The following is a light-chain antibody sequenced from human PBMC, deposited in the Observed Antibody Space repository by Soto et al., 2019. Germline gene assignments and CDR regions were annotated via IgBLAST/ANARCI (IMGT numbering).Light chain of an antibody. CDR3: SSYVGGNNFYV. Sequence: QSALTQPPSASGSPGQSVTISCTGTSSDVGGDNYVSWYQQHPGKAPRLLIYEDDKRPSGVPNRFSGSKSGNTASLPVSGLQAEDEAAYYCSSYVGGNNFYVFGSGTQLTVL. V-gene: IGLV2-8*01. J-gene: IGLJ1*01. CDR1: SSDVGGDNY. CDR2: EDD.